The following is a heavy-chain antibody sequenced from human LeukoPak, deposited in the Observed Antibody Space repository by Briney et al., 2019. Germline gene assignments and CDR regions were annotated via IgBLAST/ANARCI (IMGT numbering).Heavy chain of an antibody. CDR3: ARQLEWELLRGEEFDY. V-gene: IGHV4-39*01. Sequence: PSETLSLTCTVSGGSISSSSYYWGWIRQPPGKGLEWIGSIYYSGSTYYNQSLKSRVTISVDTSKNQFSLKLSSVTAADTAVYYCARQLEWELLRGEEFDYWGQGTLVTVSS. CDR2: IYYSGST. D-gene: IGHD1-26*01. J-gene: IGHJ4*02. CDR1: GGSISSSSYY.